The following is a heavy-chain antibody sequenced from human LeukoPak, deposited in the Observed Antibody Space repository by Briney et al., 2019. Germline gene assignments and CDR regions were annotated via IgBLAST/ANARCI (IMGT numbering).Heavy chain of an antibody. Sequence: PGGSLRLSCAVPGLTFSSFPFHWVRQAPGKGLEWVAAISTDGSYKYHGDSVKGRSTISRDNPMNTLYLQMNGLRPDDTAVYYCARSLIPGRWYFDLWGRGTLVTVSS. V-gene: IGHV3-30*04. D-gene: IGHD3-16*01. CDR3: ARSLIPGRWYFDL. J-gene: IGHJ2*01. CDR1: GLTFSSFP. CDR2: ISTDGSYK.